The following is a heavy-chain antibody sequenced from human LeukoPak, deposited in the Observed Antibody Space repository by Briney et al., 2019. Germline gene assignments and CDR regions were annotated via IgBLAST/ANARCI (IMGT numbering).Heavy chain of an antibody. Sequence: GGSLRLSCAASGFTVSGNYMSWVRQAPGKGLEWVSVIYSGGSTYYADSVKGRFTISRDNSKNTLYLQMNSLRAEDTAVYYCARIKQWLAHDAFDIWGQGTMVTVSS. D-gene: IGHD6-19*01. J-gene: IGHJ3*02. V-gene: IGHV3-53*01. CDR1: GFTVSGNY. CDR3: ARIKQWLAHDAFDI. CDR2: IYSGGST.